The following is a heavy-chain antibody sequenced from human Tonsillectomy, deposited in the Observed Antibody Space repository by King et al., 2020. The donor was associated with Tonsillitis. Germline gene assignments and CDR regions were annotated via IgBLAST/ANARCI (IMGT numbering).Heavy chain of an antibody. Sequence: VQLQESGPGLVKPSETLSLTCTVSGGSVSSGSYYWSWIRQPPGKGLEWIGYIYYSGSTNYNPSLKSRVTISVDTSKNQFSLKLSSVTAADTAVYYCAGQAWNPVAGNNWFDPWGQGTLVTVSS. D-gene: IGHD6-19*01. CDR2: IYYSGST. CDR1: GGSVSSGSYY. J-gene: IGHJ5*02. V-gene: IGHV4-61*01. CDR3: AGQAWNPVAGNNWFDP.